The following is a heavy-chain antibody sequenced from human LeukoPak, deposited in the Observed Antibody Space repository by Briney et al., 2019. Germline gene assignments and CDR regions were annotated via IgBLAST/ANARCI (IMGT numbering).Heavy chain of an antibody. Sequence: PGGSLRLSCVVSGFTFSDYSMNWVRQAPGKGLEWVSAISGSGGSTYYADSVKGRFTISRDNSKNTLYLQMNSLRAEDTAVYYCAKGSLVGAKRGYYFDYWGQGTLVTVSS. CDR1: GFTFSDYS. CDR2: ISGSGGST. CDR3: AKGSLVGAKRGYYFDY. D-gene: IGHD1-26*01. V-gene: IGHV3-23*01. J-gene: IGHJ4*02.